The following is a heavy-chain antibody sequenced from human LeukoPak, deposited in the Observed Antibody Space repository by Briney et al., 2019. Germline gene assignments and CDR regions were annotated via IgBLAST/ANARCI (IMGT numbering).Heavy chain of an antibody. Sequence: SVKVSCKASGGTFSSYAISWVRQAPGQGLEWMGGIIPIFGTANYAQKFQGRVTITADESTSTAYMELSSLRSEDTAVYYCARSGCSGGSCYDYYYYGMDVWGKGTAVTVSS. V-gene: IGHV1-69*01. CDR2: IIPIFGTA. J-gene: IGHJ6*04. CDR1: GGTFSSYA. D-gene: IGHD2-15*01. CDR3: ARSGCSGGSCYDYYYYGMDV.